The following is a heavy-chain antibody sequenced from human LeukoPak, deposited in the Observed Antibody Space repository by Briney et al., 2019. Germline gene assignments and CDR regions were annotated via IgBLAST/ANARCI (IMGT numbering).Heavy chain of an antibody. D-gene: IGHD1-1*01. Sequence: SETLSLTCTVSGGSFSSGGYYWSWIRQQPGKGLEWIGYIYYSGSTYYNPSPKSRVTISVDTSKNQFSLKLSSVTAADTAVYYYAREGGGSTTSFDYRGQGTLVTVSS. V-gene: IGHV4-31*03. CDR1: GGSFSSGGYY. CDR3: AREGGGSTTSFDY. J-gene: IGHJ4*02. CDR2: IYYSGST.